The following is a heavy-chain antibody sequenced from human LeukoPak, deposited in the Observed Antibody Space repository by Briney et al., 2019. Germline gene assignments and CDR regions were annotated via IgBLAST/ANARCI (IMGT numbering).Heavy chain of an antibody. CDR3: AKPRWRSHFDY. CDR2: ISGSGGSR. J-gene: IGHJ4*02. Sequence: GGSPRLSCAASGFTFSSYSMNWVRQAPGKGLEWVSGISGSGGSRDYADSVKGRFTISRDNSKNTLYLQMNSLRVEDTAVYYCAKPRWRSHFDYWGQGTLVTVSS. D-gene: IGHD3-16*02. V-gene: IGHV3-23*01. CDR1: GFTFSSYS.